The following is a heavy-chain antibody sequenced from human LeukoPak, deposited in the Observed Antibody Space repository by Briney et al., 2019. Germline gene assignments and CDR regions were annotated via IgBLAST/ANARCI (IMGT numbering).Heavy chain of an antibody. CDR3: AREKAYDILTGGTYGFDP. Sequence: ASVKVSCKASGGTFSSYAISWVRQAPGQGLEWMGGIIPIFGTANYVQKFQGRVAITADESTSTAYMELSSLRSEDTAVYYCAREKAYDILTGGTYGFDPWGQGTLVTVSS. V-gene: IGHV1-69*13. D-gene: IGHD3-9*01. CDR1: GGTFSSYA. CDR2: IIPIFGTA. J-gene: IGHJ5*02.